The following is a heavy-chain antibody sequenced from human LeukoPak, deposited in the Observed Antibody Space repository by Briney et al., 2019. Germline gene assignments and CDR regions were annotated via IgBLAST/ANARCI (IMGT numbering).Heavy chain of an antibody. Sequence: PSETLSLTCTVSGGSISSGGYYWSWIRQYPGKGLEWIGYIYYSGSTNYNPSLKSRVTISVDTSKNQFSLKLSSVTAADTAVYYCARAAEVGATLWFDPWGQGTLVTVSS. CDR1: GGSISSGGYY. J-gene: IGHJ5*02. CDR2: IYYSGST. CDR3: ARAAEVGATLWFDP. D-gene: IGHD1-26*01. V-gene: IGHV4-31*03.